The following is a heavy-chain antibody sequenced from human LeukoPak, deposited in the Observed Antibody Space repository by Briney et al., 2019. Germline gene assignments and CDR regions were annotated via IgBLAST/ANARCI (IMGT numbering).Heavy chain of an antibody. CDR3: ARDDCSSTSCYKGGFDY. V-gene: IGHV4-59*12. J-gene: IGHJ4*02. CDR1: GGSISDYY. D-gene: IGHD2-2*02. Sequence: SETLSLTCTVSGGSISDYYWSWIRQPPGKGLEWIGCIYYSESTNYNPSLKSRVTISVDTSKNQFSLKLSSVTAADTAVYYCARDDCSSTSCYKGGFDYWGQGTLVTVSS. CDR2: IYYSEST.